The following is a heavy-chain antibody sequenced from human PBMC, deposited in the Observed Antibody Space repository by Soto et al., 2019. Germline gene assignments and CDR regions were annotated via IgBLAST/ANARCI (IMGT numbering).Heavy chain of an antibody. D-gene: IGHD3-22*01. CDR2: ISGSGDST. CDR3: ASEGGVTYYSDRSGYYPLHY. J-gene: IGHJ4*02. Sequence: GGSLRLSCAVSGFSFSSYAMSWVRQAPGKGLEWVSGISGSGDSTYYADSVRGRLTISRDNGKNTLFLQMNSLRAEDTATYYCASEGGVTYYSDRSGYYPLHYWGQGTLVTVSS. CDR1: GFSFSSYA. V-gene: IGHV3-23*01.